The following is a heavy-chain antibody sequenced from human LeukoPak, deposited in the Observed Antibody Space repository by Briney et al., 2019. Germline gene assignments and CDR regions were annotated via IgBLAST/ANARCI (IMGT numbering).Heavy chain of an antibody. V-gene: IGHV4-38-2*02. CDR2: IYHSGST. CDR1: GYSISSGYY. D-gene: IGHD4-17*01. Sequence: KASETLSLTCAVSGYSISSGYYWGWIRQPPGKGLEWIGSIYHSGSTYYNPSLKSRVTISVDTSKNQFSLKLSSVTAADTAVYYCARDTGPKKLYLFDYWGQGTRVTVSS. CDR3: ARDTGPKKLYLFDY. J-gene: IGHJ4*02.